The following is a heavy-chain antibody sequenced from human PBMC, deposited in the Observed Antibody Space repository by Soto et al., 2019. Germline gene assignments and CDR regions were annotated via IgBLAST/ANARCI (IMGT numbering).Heavy chain of an antibody. CDR3: ARDRTRIVGAANWFDP. D-gene: IGHD1-26*01. CDR1: GGSISSSNW. J-gene: IGHJ5*02. CDR2: IYHSGST. Sequence: LCGGSISSSNWWSWVRQPPGKGLEWIGEIYHSGSTNYNPSLKSRVTISVDKSKNQFSLKLSSVTAADTAVYYCARDRTRIVGAANWFDPWGQGTLVTVSS. V-gene: IGHV4-4*02.